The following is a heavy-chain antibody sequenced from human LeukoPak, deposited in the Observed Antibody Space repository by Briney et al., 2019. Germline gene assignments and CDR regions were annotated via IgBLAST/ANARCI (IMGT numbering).Heavy chain of an antibody. J-gene: IGHJ4*02. Sequence: TSQTLSLTCTVSGGSISSGDYYWSWIRQPPGKGLEWIWYIYYSGSTYYNPSLKSRVTISVDTSKNQFSLKLSSVTAADTAVYYCGRDIVGSHDYWGQGTLVTVSS. CDR2: IYYSGST. CDR3: GRDIVGSHDY. CDR1: GGSISSGDYY. D-gene: IGHD2-15*01. V-gene: IGHV4-30-4*08.